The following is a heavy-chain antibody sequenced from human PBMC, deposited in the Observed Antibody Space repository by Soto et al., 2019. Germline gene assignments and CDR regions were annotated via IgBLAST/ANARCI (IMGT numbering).Heavy chain of an antibody. Sequence: SETLSLTCAVYGGSFSGYYWSWIRQPPGKGLEWIGEINHSGSTNYNPSLKSRVTISVDTSKNQFSLKLSSVTAADTAVYYCSRYDFWSKYGMDVWGQGTTVTVSS. D-gene: IGHD3-3*01. CDR1: GGSFSGYY. V-gene: IGHV4-34*01. J-gene: IGHJ6*02. CDR2: INHSGST. CDR3: SRYDFWSKYGMDV.